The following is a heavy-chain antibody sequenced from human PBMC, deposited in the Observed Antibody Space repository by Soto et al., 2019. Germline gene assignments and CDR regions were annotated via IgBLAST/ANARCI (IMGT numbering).Heavy chain of an antibody. J-gene: IGHJ4*02. CDR2: IYYSGST. CDR1: GGSISSYY. V-gene: IGHV4-59*06. D-gene: IGHD4-17*01. CDR3: ARGMTTVTTFDY. Sequence: PSETLSLTCTVSGGSISSYYWSWIRQPPGKGLEWIGYIYYSGSTYYNPSLKSRVTISVDTSKNQFSLKLSSVTAADTAVYYCARGMTTVTTFDYWGQVTLVTVSS.